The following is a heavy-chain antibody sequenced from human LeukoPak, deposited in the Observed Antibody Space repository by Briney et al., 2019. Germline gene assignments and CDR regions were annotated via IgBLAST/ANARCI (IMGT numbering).Heavy chain of an antibody. CDR2: ISASGGST. CDR3: APNWNLDY. CDR1: GLTFSSYA. V-gene: IGHV3-23*01. J-gene: IGHJ4*02. Sequence: GGSLRLSCVVSGLTFSSYAMSWVRQAPGKGLDWVSAISASGGSTYHADSVKGRFTISRDNSKNTVYLQLNSLRGEDTAIYYCAPNWNLDYWGQGSLVTVSS. D-gene: IGHD1-1*01.